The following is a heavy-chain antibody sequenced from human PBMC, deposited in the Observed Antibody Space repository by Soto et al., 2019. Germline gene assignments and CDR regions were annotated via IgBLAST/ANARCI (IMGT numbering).Heavy chain of an antibody. CDR1: GGTFSSYA. Sequence: ASVKVSCKASGGTFSSYAISWVRQAPGQGLEWMGWISAYNGNANYAQKLQGRVTMTTDTSTSTAYMELRSLRSDDTAVYYCARDWGSSYYDSSGYYHPYYYYGMDVWGQGTTVTVSS. V-gene: IGHV1-18*01. CDR3: ARDWGSSYYDSSGYYHPYYYYGMDV. D-gene: IGHD3-22*01. J-gene: IGHJ6*02. CDR2: ISAYNGNA.